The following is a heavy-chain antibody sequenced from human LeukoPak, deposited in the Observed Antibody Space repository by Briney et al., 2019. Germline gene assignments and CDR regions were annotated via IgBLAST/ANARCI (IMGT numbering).Heavy chain of an antibody. J-gene: IGHJ4*02. D-gene: IGHD3-22*01. Sequence: PGGSLRLSCAASGFTFDDHGMSWVRQTPGKALEWVSGINWNGGSTAHADSVKGRFTISRDNAKNSLYLQMNSLRAEDTALYHCARGAYYDSSASPLDYWGQGTLVTVSS. CDR1: GFTFDDHG. CDR3: ARGAYYDSSASPLDY. CDR2: INWNGGST. V-gene: IGHV3-20*01.